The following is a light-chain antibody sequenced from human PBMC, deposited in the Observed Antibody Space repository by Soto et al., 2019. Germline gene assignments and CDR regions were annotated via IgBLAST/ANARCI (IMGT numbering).Light chain of an antibody. CDR2: AAS. CDR3: LQHNTYPWT. J-gene: IGKJ1*01. Sequence: DIQLTQSPSFLSASVGDRVTITCRASQGISSYLAWYQQKPGKAPKLLIYAASTLQSGVPSRFSGSGSGTEFTLTISSLQPEDFATYYCLQHNTYPWTFGQGTKVDLK. CDR1: QGISSY. V-gene: IGKV1-9*01.